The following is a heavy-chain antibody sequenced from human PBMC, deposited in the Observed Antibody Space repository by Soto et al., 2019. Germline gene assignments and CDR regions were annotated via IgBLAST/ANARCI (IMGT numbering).Heavy chain of an antibody. CDR1: GFTFSSYA. Sequence: GSLRLSCVTSGFTFSSYAMSWVRQAPGKGLEWVSAISGGGGSTYYGDSVKGRFTIFRDNSKRTLYLQMNNLRAEDTAVYYCAKIRAEAGIGYWGQGTLVTVSS. CDR2: ISGGGGST. CDR3: AKIRAEAGIGY. V-gene: IGHV3-23*01. J-gene: IGHJ4*02. D-gene: IGHD6-13*01.